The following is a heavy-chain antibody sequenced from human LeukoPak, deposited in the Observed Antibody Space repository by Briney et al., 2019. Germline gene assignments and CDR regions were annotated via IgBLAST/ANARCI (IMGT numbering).Heavy chain of an antibody. D-gene: IGHD6-6*01. CDR1: GYSISSGYY. Sequence: SDTLSLTCTVSGYSISSGYYWGWIRPPPGRGLEWIGSIYHSGSTYYNPSLKSRVTISVDTSKNQFSLKLSSVTAADTAVYYCARVYSSSSGIYWFDPWGQGTLVTVSS. CDR3: ARVYSSSSGIYWFDP. CDR2: IYHSGST. J-gene: IGHJ5*02. V-gene: IGHV4-38-2*02.